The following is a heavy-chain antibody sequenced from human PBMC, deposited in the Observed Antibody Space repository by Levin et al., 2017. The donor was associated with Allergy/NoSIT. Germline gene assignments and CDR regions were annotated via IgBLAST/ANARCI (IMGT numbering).Heavy chain of an antibody. D-gene: IGHD6-19*01. CDR3: ARDAADLSGWYIPHSPSFDY. V-gene: IGHV3-11*05. J-gene: IGHJ4*02. CDR2: ISSSSSYT. Sequence: KSGGSLRLSCAASGFTFSDYYMSWIRQAPGKGLEWVSSISSSSSYTHYADSVKGRFTISRDNAKNSLYLQMNSLRAEDTAVYYCARDAADLSGWYIPHSPSFDYWGQGTLVTVSS. CDR1: GFTFSDYY.